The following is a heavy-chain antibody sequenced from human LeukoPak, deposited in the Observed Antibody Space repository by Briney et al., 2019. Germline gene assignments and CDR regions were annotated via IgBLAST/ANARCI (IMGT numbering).Heavy chain of an antibody. CDR1: GFTFSSYG. V-gene: IGHV3-33*06. D-gene: IGHD2-15*01. CDR3: AKDSDIVTYYFDY. CDR2: IWYDGSNK. Sequence: GGSLRLSCAASGFTFSSYGMHWVRQAPGKGLEWVAVIWYDGSNKYYADSVKGRFTISRDNSKNTLYLQMNSLRAEDTAVYYCAKDSDIVTYYFDYWGQGTLVTVSS. J-gene: IGHJ4*02.